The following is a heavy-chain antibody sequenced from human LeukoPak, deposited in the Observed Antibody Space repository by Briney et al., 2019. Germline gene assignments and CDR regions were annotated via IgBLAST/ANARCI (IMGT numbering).Heavy chain of an antibody. D-gene: IGHD3-3*01. CDR1: GFTFSSYA. Sequence: GGSLRLSCAASGFTFSSYAMSWVRQAPGKGLEWVSAISGSGGSTYYADSVKGRFTISRDHSTNPLYLQMNSLRAEDPAVYYCASGREWLPPAFDIWGQGTMVTVSS. V-gene: IGHV3-23*01. CDR3: ASGREWLPPAFDI. CDR2: ISGSGGST. J-gene: IGHJ3*02.